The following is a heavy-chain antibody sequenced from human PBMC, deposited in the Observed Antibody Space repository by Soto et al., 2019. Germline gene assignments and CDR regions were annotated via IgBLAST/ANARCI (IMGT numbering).Heavy chain of an antibody. CDR2: IWYDGSNK. V-gene: IGHV3-33*01. D-gene: IGHD2-15*01. CDR3: ARDSCSGGSFDFDY. J-gene: IGHJ4*02. Sequence: QVQLVESGGGVVQPGRSLRLSCAASGFTFSSYGMHWVRQAPGKGLEWVAVIWYDGSNKYYADSVKGRFTISRDNSKNTLYLQMNSLRAEDTAVYYCARDSCSGGSFDFDYCGQGTLVTVSS. CDR1: GFTFSSYG.